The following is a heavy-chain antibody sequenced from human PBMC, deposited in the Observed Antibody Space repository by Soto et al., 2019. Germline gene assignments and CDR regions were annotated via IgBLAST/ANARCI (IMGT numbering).Heavy chain of an antibody. Sequence: EVQLVESGGGLVKPGGSLRLSCAASGLTFHSHSMNWVRQAPGKGLEWVSSITSSANYIHYADSVKGRFTISRDDAKNSLYLQMNSLRAEDTAVYFCARDDGDPYYYYYYGLDVWGQGTTVTVSS. CDR1: GLTFHSHS. V-gene: IGHV3-21*01. CDR3: ARDDGDPYYYYYYGLDV. J-gene: IGHJ6*02. D-gene: IGHD4-17*01. CDR2: ITSSANYI.